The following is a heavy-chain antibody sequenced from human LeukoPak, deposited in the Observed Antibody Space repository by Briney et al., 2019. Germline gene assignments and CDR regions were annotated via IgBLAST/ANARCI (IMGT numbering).Heavy chain of an antibody. Sequence: SETLSLTCTVSGYSISSGYYWGWIRQPPGKGLEWFGSIYHSGSTYYNPSLKSRVTISVDTSKNQFSLKLSSVTAADTAVYYCARSYDYVWGSYRETPYYFDYWGQGTLVTVSS. CDR1: GYSISSGYY. D-gene: IGHD3-16*02. J-gene: IGHJ4*02. CDR3: ARSYDYVWGSYRETPYYFDY. CDR2: IYHSGST. V-gene: IGHV4-38-2*02.